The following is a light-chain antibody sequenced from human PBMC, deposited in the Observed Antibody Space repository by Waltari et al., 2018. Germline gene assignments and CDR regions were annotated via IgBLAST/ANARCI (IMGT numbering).Light chain of an antibody. CDR3: QQYTNWPQT. V-gene: IGKV3-15*01. CDR2: DAS. Sequence: EILMTQSPANLSVSPGERATLSCRASQSVTTNLAWYQQHPGQAPRLRIFDASTRATGVPASFSGSGSGTEFTLTISSLQSEDFAVYYCQQYTNWPQTFGQGTKVDI. CDR1: QSVTTN. J-gene: IGKJ1*01.